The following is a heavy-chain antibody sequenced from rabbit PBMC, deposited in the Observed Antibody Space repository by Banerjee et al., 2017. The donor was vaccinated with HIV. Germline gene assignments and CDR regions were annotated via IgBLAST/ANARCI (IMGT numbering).Heavy chain of an antibody. Sequence: QEQLVESGEGLVQPEGSLTLTCKASGFDFSSNYYMCWVRQAPGKGLELIACIYTGSSGSTYYASWVNGRFTISRSTSLNTVTLQMTSLTAADTATYFCARDHPYAVYGGHGYADLRGQGTLVTVS. J-gene: IGHJ4*01. V-gene: IGHV1S43*01. CDR2: IYTGSSGST. CDR1: GFDFSSNYY. CDR3: ARDHPYAVYGGHGYADL. D-gene: IGHD6-1*01.